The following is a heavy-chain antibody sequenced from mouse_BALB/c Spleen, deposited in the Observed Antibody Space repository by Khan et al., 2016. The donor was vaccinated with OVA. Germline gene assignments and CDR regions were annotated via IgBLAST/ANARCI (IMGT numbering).Heavy chain of an antibody. J-gene: IGHJ3*01. Sequence: EVELVESGGDLVKPGGSLKFSCAASGFTFSSYSMSWVRQTPDKRLEWVATISSGGDYTYYSDNVKGRFTISRDNAKNTLYLQMSSLKSEATAMYYCASHLTGSFAYWGQGTLVTVSA. CDR1: GFTFSSYS. CDR3: ASHLTGSFAY. V-gene: IGHV5-6*01. CDR2: ISSGGDYT. D-gene: IGHD4-1*01.